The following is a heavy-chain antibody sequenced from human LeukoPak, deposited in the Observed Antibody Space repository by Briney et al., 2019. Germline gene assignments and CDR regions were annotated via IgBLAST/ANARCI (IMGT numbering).Heavy chain of an antibody. V-gene: IGHV4-34*01. CDR3: ARGKWLVRLGY. CDR2: INHSGST. J-gene: IGHJ4*02. CDR1: GGSFSGYY. D-gene: IGHD6-19*01. Sequence: NPSETLSLTCAVYGGSFSGYYWSWMRQPPGKGLEWIGEINHSGSTNYNPSLKSRVTISVDTSKNQFSLKLSSVTAADTAVYYCARGKWLVRLGYWGQGTLVTVSS.